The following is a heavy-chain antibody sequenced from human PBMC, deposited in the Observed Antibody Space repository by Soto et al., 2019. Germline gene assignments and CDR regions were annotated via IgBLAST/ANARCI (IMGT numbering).Heavy chain of an antibody. V-gene: IGHV1-18*01. J-gene: IGHJ4*02. D-gene: IGHD1-1*01. Sequence: QVHLVQSGAEVKKPGAPVKVSCKGSGYGFTTYGITWVRQAPGQGLEWMAWISAHNGNTNYAQKVQGRVTVTRDTSTSTAYMELRSPRYDDTAVYYCARGRYGDYWGQGALVTVSS. CDR1: GYGFTTYG. CDR2: ISAHNGNT. CDR3: ARGRYGDY.